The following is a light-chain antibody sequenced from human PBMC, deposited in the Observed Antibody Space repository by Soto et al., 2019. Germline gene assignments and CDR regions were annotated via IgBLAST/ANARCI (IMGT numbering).Light chain of an antibody. Sequence: DIPMSQSPSSLSASVGGSVSITCRASQSISSYLNWYQQKPGKAPKLLIYAASSLQSGVPSRFSGSGSGTDFTLTISSLQPEDFATYYCQQSYSTPPVTLGQGTKVDI. CDR3: QQSYSTPPVT. CDR1: QSISSY. J-gene: IGKJ1*01. V-gene: IGKV1-39*01. CDR2: AAS.